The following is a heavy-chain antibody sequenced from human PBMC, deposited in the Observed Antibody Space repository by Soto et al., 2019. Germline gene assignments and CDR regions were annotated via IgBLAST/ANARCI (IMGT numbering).Heavy chain of an antibody. CDR1: GFTFSNYW. V-gene: IGHV3-74*01. CDR3: ARGLFLDY. D-gene: IGHD3-3*01. J-gene: IGHJ4*02. CDR2: INEDESNT. Sequence: GGSLRLSCATSGFTFSNYWMHWVRQAPGKGPVWVSRINEDESNTNYADSVKGRFTISRDNAKNTLYLQMNSLRAEDTAVYYCARGLFLDYWGQGTRVTVS.